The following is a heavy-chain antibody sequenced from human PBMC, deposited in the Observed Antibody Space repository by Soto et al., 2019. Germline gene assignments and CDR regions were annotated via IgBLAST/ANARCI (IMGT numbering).Heavy chain of an antibody. V-gene: IGHV3-74*01. CDR3: AREACSGGNCFYFGPDY. CDR2: IKSDGSSA. Sequence: GGSLRLSCAASGITFSSYWMHWVRQAPGKGLVWVSRIKSDGSSASYADSVKGRFTISRDNAKNTLYLQMNSLRAEDTAVYYCAREACSGGNCFYFGPDYWGQGTLVTVSS. CDR1: GITFSSYW. D-gene: IGHD2-15*01. J-gene: IGHJ4*02.